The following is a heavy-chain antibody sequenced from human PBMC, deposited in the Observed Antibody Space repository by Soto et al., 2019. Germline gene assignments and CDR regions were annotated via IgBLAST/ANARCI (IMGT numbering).Heavy chain of an antibody. Sequence: SETLSLTCTVSGGSISSSSYYWGWIRQPPGKGLEWIGSIYYSGSTYYNPSLKSRVTISVDTSKNQFSLKLSSVTAADTAVYYCARHAGYYDSSGYYPNSDAFGIWGQGTMVTVSS. D-gene: IGHD3-22*01. CDR3: ARHAGYYDSSGYYPNSDAFGI. V-gene: IGHV4-39*01. J-gene: IGHJ3*02. CDR1: GGSISSSSYY. CDR2: IYYSGST.